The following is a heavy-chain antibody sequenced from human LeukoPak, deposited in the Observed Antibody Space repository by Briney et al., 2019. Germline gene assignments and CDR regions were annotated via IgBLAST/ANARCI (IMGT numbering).Heavy chain of an antibody. V-gene: IGHV3-48*03. Sequence: GGSLRLSCAASGFIFSNYEMNWVRHAPGGGLEWVSYITRCGTTIYYADSVKGRFTISSDNAKNLLLLHMNSLRAEDTAVYYCARDFSDFWSGYQTFDYWRQGTLVTV. D-gene: IGHD3-3*01. J-gene: IGHJ4*02. CDR1: GFIFSNYE. CDR3: ARDFSDFWSGYQTFDY. CDR2: ITRCGTTI.